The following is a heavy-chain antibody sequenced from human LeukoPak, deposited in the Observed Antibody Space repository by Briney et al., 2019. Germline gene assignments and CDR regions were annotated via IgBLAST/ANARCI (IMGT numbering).Heavy chain of an antibody. V-gene: IGHV3-66*01. CDR2: IYSGGDT. J-gene: IGHJ4*02. CDR3: TRDPDG. Sequence: GGSLRLSCAASGFTVTNYYMSWVLQAPGKGLEWVSVIYSGGDTFHADSVKGRFPLSRDNSKNILYLQMNSLRAEDTAVYYCTRDPDGWGQGTLVTVSS. CDR1: GFTVTNYY.